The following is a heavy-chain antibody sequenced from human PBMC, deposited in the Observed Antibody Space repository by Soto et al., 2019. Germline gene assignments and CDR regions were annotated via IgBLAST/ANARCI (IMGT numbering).Heavy chain of an antibody. V-gene: IGHV1-69*13. Sequence: SVKVSCXASGGTFSSYAISWVRQAPGQGLEWMGGIIPIFGTANYAQKFQGRVTITADESTSTAYMELSSLRSEDTAVYYCARVKLERRPGAFDIWGQGTMVTVSS. CDR2: IIPIFGTA. CDR1: GGTFSSYA. CDR3: ARVKLERRPGAFDI. D-gene: IGHD1-1*01. J-gene: IGHJ3*02.